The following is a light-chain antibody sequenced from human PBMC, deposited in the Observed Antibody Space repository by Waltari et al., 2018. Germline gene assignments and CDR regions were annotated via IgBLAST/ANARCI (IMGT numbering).Light chain of an antibody. Sequence: QSALTQPPSASGSPGQSVTISCTGTSSDVGGYNYVSWYQQHPGKAPKLMIYEVSKRPSGVPERFSGSKSGNTASLTVSGLQAEDEADYYGSSYAGSNKFVVFGGGTKLTVL. CDR3: SSYAGSNKFVV. CDR2: EVS. CDR1: SSDVGGYNY. V-gene: IGLV2-8*01. J-gene: IGLJ2*01.